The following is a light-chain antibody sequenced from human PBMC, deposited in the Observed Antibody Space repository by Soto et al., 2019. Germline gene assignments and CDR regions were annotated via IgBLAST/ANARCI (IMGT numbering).Light chain of an antibody. CDR3: LQLNSYPRM. CDR1: LGFSCY. J-gene: IGKJ1*01. Sequence: RLTRAQSSMYESVGVRVTITCRAGLGFSCYLAWYQQKPGRAPNLLIYGASTWHGGVPSRFSGSGSGTDFPLTISILRTDDLAAFQFLQLNSYPRMFGSGTKVEMK. V-gene: IGKV1-9*01. CDR2: GAS.